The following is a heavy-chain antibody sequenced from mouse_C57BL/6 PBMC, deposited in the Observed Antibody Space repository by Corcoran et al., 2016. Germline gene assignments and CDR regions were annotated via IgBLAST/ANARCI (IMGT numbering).Heavy chain of an antibody. CDR3: ARHSNYDWFAY. Sequence: EVQLQQSGPELVKPGASVKISCKASGYTFTDYYMNWVKQSHGKSLEWIGDINPNNGGTSYNQKFKGKATLTVDKSSSTAYMELRSLTSEDSAVYYCARHSNYDWFAYWGQGTLVTVSA. J-gene: IGHJ3*01. CDR2: INPNNGGT. CDR1: GYTFTDYY. V-gene: IGHV1-26*01. D-gene: IGHD2-5*01.